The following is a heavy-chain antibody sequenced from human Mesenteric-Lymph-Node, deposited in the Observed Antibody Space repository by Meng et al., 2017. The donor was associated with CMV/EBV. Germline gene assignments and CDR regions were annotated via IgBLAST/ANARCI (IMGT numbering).Heavy chain of an antibody. J-gene: IGHJ4*02. Sequence: GESLKISCAASGFTFSSYWMSWVRRAPGKGLEWVANIKQDGSEKYYVDSVKGRFTISRDNAKNSLYLQMNSLRAEDTAVYYCAREDTAMGNFDYWGQGTLVTVSS. CDR1: GFTFSSYW. V-gene: IGHV3-7*01. CDR3: AREDTAMGNFDY. D-gene: IGHD5-18*01. CDR2: IKQDGSEK.